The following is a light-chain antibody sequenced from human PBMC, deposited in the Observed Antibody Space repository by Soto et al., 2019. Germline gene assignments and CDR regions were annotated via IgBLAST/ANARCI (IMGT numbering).Light chain of an antibody. Sequence: DIVMTQSPDSVAVSLGERATINCKSSQSVLYSANNKNYLAWYQQKPGQPPKLLIYWASTRESGVPDRFSGSGSGTDFTLTISSLQAEDVAVYYCQQYYTTPLTFGGGTKVEIK. CDR1: QSVLYSANNKNY. CDR2: WAS. CDR3: QQYYTTPLT. V-gene: IGKV4-1*01. J-gene: IGKJ4*01.